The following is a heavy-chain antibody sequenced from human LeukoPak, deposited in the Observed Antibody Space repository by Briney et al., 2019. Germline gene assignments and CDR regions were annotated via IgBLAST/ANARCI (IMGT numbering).Heavy chain of an antibody. CDR3: TKWSGFGDD. CDR1: GFTFSSNS. CDR2: ISGSGDST. V-gene: IGHV3-23*01. D-gene: IGHD3-10*01. Sequence: GSLRLSCAASGFTFSSNSMTWVRQTPGKGLEWVSGISGSGDSTCYADSVKGRFTISRDNSRNTLYLQMSSLRPEDTAVYYCTKWSGFGDDWGQGTLVTVSS. J-gene: IGHJ4*02.